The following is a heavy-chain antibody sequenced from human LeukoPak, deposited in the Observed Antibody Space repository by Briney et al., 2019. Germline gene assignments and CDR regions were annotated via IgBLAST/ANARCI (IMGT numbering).Heavy chain of an antibody. V-gene: IGHV5-51*01. CDR2: IYPGDSDT. CDR1: GYSFTSYW. CDR3: ARQVTTVTSELGY. Sequence: GESLKISCKGSGYSFTSYWIAWVRQMPGKGLEWMGIIYPGDSDTRYSPSFQGQVTISADKSISTAYPQWSSLKASDTAMYYCARQVTTVTSELGYWGQGTLVTVSS. D-gene: IGHD4-17*01. J-gene: IGHJ4*02.